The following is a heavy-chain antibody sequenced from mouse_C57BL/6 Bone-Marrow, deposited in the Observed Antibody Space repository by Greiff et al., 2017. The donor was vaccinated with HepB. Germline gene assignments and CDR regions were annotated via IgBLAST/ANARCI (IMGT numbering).Heavy chain of an antibody. Sequence: VQGVESGGDLVKPGGSLKLSCAASGFTFSSYGMSWVRQTPDKRLEWVATISSGGSYTYYPDSVKGRFTISRDNAKNTLYLQMSSLKSEDTAMYYCARHSSGLTFAYWGQGTLVTVSA. J-gene: IGHJ3*01. CDR1: GFTFSSYG. V-gene: IGHV5-6*01. CDR3: ARHSSGLTFAY. CDR2: ISSGGSYT. D-gene: IGHD3-2*02.